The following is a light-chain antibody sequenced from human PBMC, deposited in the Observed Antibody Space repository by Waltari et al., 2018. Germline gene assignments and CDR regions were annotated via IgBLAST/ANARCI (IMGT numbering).Light chain of an antibody. Sequence: EIVLTQSPATLSLSPGERATLSCRASQSVSSYLAWYHQKPGQAHRLLIYDASNRATGIPARFSGSGSGTDFTLTISSLEPEDLAVYYCQQRSNWPRTFGQGTKVEIK. CDR2: DAS. CDR3: QQRSNWPRT. V-gene: IGKV3-11*01. CDR1: QSVSSY. J-gene: IGKJ1*01.